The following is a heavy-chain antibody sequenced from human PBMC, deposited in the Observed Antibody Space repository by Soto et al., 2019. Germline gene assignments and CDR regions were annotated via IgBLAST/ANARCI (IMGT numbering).Heavy chain of an antibody. J-gene: IGHJ5*01. Sequence: GASVKVSCKASGYTSSSYAMHWVRQAPGQRLEWMGWINAGNGNRKYSQKFQGRVTITRDTSASTAYMELSSLRSEDTAVYYCARDPELYFGGSGTARGNWFDPWGQGTLVTGSS. CDR1: GYTSSSYA. D-gene: IGHD3-22*01. CDR2: INAGNGNR. V-gene: IGHV1-3*01. CDR3: ARDPELYFGGSGTARGNWFDP.